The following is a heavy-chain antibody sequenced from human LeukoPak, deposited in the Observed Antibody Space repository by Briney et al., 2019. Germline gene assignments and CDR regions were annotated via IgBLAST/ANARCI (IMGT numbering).Heavy chain of an antibody. Sequence: ASVKVSCKASGGTFSSYAISWVRQAPGQGLEWMGGIIPIFGTANYAQKFQGRVTITTDESTSTAYMELSSLRSEDTAVYYCAREGPYQLLYGTNAFDIWGQGTMVTVSS. CDR1: GGTFSSYA. CDR2: IIPIFGTA. D-gene: IGHD2-2*02. V-gene: IGHV1-69*05. J-gene: IGHJ3*02. CDR3: AREGPYQLLYGTNAFDI.